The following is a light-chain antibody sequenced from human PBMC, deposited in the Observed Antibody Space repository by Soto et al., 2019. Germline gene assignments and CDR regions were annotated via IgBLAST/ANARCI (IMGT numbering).Light chain of an antibody. CDR1: SSKIGNNY. CDR3: GTWDSSLNAYI. CDR2: DND. Sequence: QEVTISCSESSSKIGNNYISWYQQLPGTAPKLLIYDNDKRPSGIPDRFSGSESGTSATLGITGLQTGDEADYFCGTWDSSLNAYIFGTGTKVTVL. J-gene: IGLJ1*01. V-gene: IGLV1-51*01.